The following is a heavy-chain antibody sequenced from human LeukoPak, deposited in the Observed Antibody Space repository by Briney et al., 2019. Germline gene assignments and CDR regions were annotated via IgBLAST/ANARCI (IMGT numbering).Heavy chain of an antibody. Sequence: GGSLRLSCAASGFTFSSYSMIWVRQAPGKGLEWVSYISSSSSTIYYADSVKGRFTISRDNAKNSLYLQMNSLRAEDTALYYCARVPRGSLLDNAFDIWGQGTMVTISS. J-gene: IGHJ3*02. CDR3: ARVPRGSLLDNAFDI. CDR1: GFTFSSYS. CDR2: ISSSSSTI. D-gene: IGHD1-26*01. V-gene: IGHV3-48*04.